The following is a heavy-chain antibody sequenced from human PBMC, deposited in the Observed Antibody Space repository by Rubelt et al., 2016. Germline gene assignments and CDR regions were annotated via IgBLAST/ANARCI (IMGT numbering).Heavy chain of an antibody. CDR2: IYYSGSP. CDR1: GGSIRSSSYY. CDR3: VRTKQQYRYGSEDY. J-gene: IGHJ4*02. Sequence: QLQLQESGPGLVKPSETLSLTCTVSGGSIRSSSYYWGWIRQPPGKGLEWIGGIYYSGSPYYNPSLQSRVTISVDTSKNHFSLKLGAVTAADTAVYYCVRTKQQYRYGSEDYWGQGTLVTVSS. V-gene: IGHV4-39*01. D-gene: IGHD5-18*01.